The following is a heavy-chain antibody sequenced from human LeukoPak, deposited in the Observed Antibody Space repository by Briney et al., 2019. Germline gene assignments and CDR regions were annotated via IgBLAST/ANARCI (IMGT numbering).Heavy chain of an antibody. CDR3: ARPTKEGSSWYWWFDP. V-gene: IGHV3-74*01. Sequence: GGSLRLSCAASGFTFSSYWMHWVRRAPGKGLVWVSRINNDGSSTSYADSVKGRFTISRDNAKNTLYLQMNSLRAEDTAVYYCARPTKEGSSWYWWFDPWGQGALVTVSS. CDR1: GFTFSSYW. J-gene: IGHJ5*02. CDR2: INNDGSST. D-gene: IGHD6-13*01.